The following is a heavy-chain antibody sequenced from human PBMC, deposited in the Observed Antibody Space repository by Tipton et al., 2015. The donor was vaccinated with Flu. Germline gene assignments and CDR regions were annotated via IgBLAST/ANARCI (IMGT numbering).Heavy chain of an antibody. CDR1: GGSISSYY. CDR2: IYTSGST. J-gene: IGHJ3*02. D-gene: IGHD1-1*01. Sequence: TLSLTCTVSGGSISSYYWSWIRQPAGKGLEWIGRIYTSGSTNFSPSLKSRVTMSVDTSKNQFSLKLSSVTAADTAVYFCARSPNDEGRAFDIWGQGTLVTVSS. CDR3: ARSPNDEGRAFDI. V-gene: IGHV4-4*07.